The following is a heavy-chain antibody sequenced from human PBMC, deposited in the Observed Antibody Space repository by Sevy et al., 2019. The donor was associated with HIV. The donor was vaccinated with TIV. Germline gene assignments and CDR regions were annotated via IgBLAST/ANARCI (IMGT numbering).Heavy chain of an antibody. Sequence: WGSLRLSCAASGFTFSSYSMNWVRQAPGKGLEWVSSISSSSSYIYYADSVKGRFTISRDNAKNSLYLQMNSLRAEDTAVYYCARDACSGGSCYGDYWGQGTLVTVSS. J-gene: IGHJ4*02. CDR1: GFTFSSYS. CDR2: ISSSSSYI. D-gene: IGHD2-15*01. CDR3: ARDACSGGSCYGDY. V-gene: IGHV3-21*01.